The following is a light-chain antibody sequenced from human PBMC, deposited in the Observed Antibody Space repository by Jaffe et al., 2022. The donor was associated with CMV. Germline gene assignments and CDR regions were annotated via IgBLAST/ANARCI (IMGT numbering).Light chain of an antibody. V-gene: IGLV2-14*01. CDR1: SSDIGNYNY. CDR2: DVS. Sequence: QSALTQPASVSESPGQSITISCTGTSSDIGNYNYVSWYQQHPGKAPKLMIYDVSHRPSGVSNRFSGSKSGNTASLTISGLQAEDEADYYCSSYTSSTTLVFGGGTKLTVL. CDR3: SSYTSSTTLV. J-gene: IGLJ2*01.